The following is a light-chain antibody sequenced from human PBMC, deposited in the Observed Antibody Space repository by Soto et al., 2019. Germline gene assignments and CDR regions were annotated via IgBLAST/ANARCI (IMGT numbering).Light chain of an antibody. Sequence: QPVLTQSPSASASLGASVKLTCTLSSGHSSYAIAWHQQQPEKGPRYLMKLNSDGSHNKGDGIPDRFSGSSSGAERYLTISSLQSEDEAAYYCQTWGSGIHVLFGGGTKLTVL. CDR2: LNSDGSH. CDR3: QTWGSGIHVL. V-gene: IGLV4-69*01. CDR1: SGHSSYA. J-gene: IGLJ2*01.